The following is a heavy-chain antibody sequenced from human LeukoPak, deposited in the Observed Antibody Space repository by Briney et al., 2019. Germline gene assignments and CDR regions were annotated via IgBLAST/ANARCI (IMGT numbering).Heavy chain of an antibody. CDR1: GFTFSGRW. D-gene: IGHD4-17*01. CDR2: IKNDGSNQ. CDR3: AKHGDYSFED. J-gene: IGHJ4*02. V-gene: IGHV3-7*01. Sequence: GGSLRLSCAASGFTFSGRWMGWVRQPPGEGLEGVANIKNDGSNQYYVGSVKGRFTISRDNARNSLFLQMNSLRAEDTAVYYCAKHGDYSFEDWGQGTLVTVSS.